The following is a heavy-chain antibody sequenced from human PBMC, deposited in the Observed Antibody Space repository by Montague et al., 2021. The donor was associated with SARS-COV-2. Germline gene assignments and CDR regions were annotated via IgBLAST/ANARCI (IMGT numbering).Heavy chain of an antibody. J-gene: IGHJ4*02. D-gene: IGHD1/OR15-1a*01. Sequence: SETLSLTCTVSGDSISRSNWWTWVRQPPGKGLEWIGEIYHSGSPDYNPSLKSRVTISVDRSKSQFSLNLRSVPAADTAVYYCARKTIYFDYWGQGTLVTVSS. CDR2: IYHSGSP. CDR3: ARKTIYFDY. V-gene: IGHV4-4*02. CDR1: GDSISRSNW.